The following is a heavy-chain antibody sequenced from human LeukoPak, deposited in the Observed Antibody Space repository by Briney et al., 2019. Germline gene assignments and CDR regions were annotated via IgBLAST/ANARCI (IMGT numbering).Heavy chain of an antibody. D-gene: IGHD6-19*01. CDR2: IYYSGST. CDR1: GGSISISSYY. Sequence: PSETLSLTCTVSGGSISISSYYWGWIRQPPGKGLGWIGSIYYSGSTYYNPSLKSRVTISVDTSKNQFSLKLSSVTAADTAVYYCARHPIAVAVCWFDPWGQGTLVTVSS. V-gene: IGHV4-39*01. CDR3: ARHPIAVAVCWFDP. J-gene: IGHJ5*02.